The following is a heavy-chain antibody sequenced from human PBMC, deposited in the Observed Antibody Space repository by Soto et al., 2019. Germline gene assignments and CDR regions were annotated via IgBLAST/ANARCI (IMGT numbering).Heavy chain of an antibody. V-gene: IGHV4-39*01. CDR1: GGSIGSSSYY. Sequence: SETLSLTCTVSGGSIGSSSYYWGWIRQPPGKGLEWIGSIYYSGSTYYNPSLKSRVTISVDTSKNQFSLKLSSVTAADTAVYYCARGLTYYDFWSGYYNHYYYYMDVWGKGTTVTVSS. D-gene: IGHD3-3*01. J-gene: IGHJ6*03. CDR2: IYYSGST. CDR3: ARGLTYYDFWSGYYNHYYYYMDV.